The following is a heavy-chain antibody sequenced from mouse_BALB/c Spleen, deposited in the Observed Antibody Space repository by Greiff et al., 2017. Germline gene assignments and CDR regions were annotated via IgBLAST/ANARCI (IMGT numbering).Heavy chain of an antibody. Sequence: VKVVESGPGLVAPSQSLSITCTVSGFSLTSYGVHWVRQPPGKGLEWLGVIWAGGSTNYNSALMSRLSISKDNSKSQVFLKMNSLQTDDTAMYYCAKHAGLTGTGYFDVWGAGTTVTVSS. V-gene: IGHV2-9*02. CDR2: IWAGGST. CDR3: AKHAGLTGTGYFDV. CDR1: GFSLTSYG. D-gene: IGHD4-1*01. J-gene: IGHJ1*01.